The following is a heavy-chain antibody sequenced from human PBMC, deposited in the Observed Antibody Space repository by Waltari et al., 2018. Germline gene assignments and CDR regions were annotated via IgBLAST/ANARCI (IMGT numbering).Heavy chain of an antibody. J-gene: IGHJ4*02. CDR2: IYYSGST. V-gene: IGHV4-59*01. CDR3: ARGVRDILTGFPLSY. D-gene: IGHD3-9*01. CDR1: GGSISSYY. Sequence: QVQRQESGPGLVKPSETLSLTCTVPGGSISSYYWSWIRQHPGKGLEWMGYIYYSGSTNHDPSLSSRVTISVDTSKTQFSRTLSSVTAPDTAVQYCARGVRDILTGFPLSYLGQGPLVTVSS.